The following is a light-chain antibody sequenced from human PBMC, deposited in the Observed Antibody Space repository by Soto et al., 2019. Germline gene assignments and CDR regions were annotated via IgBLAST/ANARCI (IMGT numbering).Light chain of an antibody. CDR3: MQGTHWYT. V-gene: IGKV2-30*01. Sequence: DLVLTQSPLSLPVTLGQPASISCRSSQSLVYSDGNTYLTWFQQRPGQPPRRLIYKVSIRDSGVPDRFSGSGSGTDFTLKISRVEAEDFGVYYCMQGTHWYTFGQGTKLEIK. J-gene: IGKJ2*01. CDR1: QSLVYSDGNTY. CDR2: KVS.